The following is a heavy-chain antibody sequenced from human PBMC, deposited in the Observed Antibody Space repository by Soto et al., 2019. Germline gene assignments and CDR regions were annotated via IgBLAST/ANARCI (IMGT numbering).Heavy chain of an antibody. Sequence: GESLRLSCAAAGFTFRRFTMNWVRQAPGKGLEWVSTISSNSAYIYYTDALRGRFTISRDNAKNSLHLQMNSLRAEDTAVYYCTTDASRDSSVRGWLDPWGPGTL. CDR1: GFTFRRFT. D-gene: IGHD3-10*01. J-gene: IGHJ5*02. CDR3: TTDASRDSSVRGWLDP. CDR2: ISSNSAYI. V-gene: IGHV3-21*01.